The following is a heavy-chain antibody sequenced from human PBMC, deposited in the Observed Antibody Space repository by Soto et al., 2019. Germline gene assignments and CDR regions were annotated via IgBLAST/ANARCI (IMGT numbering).Heavy chain of an antibody. J-gene: IGHJ4*02. CDR2: ISWNSGSI. Sequence: EVQLVEYGGGLVQPGRSLRLSCAASGFTFDDYAMHWVRQAPGKGLEWVSGISWNSGSIGYADSVKGRFTISRDNAKNSLYLQMNSLRAEDTALYYCAKDIGDIRFGDVWERYFDYWGQGTLVTVSS. CDR3: AKDIGDIRFGDVWERYFDY. D-gene: IGHD3-10*01. CDR1: GFTFDDYA. V-gene: IGHV3-9*01.